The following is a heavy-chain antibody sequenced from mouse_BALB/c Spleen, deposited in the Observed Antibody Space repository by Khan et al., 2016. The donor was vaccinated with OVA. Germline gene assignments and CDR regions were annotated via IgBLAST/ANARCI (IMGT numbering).Heavy chain of an antibody. V-gene: IGHV2-3*01. D-gene: IGHD1-1*01. CDR2: IWGDGST. Sequence: VQLQESGPGLVAPSQSLSITCNVSGFSLTSYGVSWVRQPPGKGLEWLGVIWGDGSTNYHSALISRLIISKDNSQSQVYLKLNSLQTEDTATYYCAKFTPDYYSLDYWGQGTSVTVSS. CDR3: AKFTPDYYSLDY. CDR1: GFSLTSYG. J-gene: IGHJ4*01.